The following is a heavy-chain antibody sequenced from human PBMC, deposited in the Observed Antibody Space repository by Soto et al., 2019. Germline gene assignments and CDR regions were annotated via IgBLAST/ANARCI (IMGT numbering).Heavy chain of an antibody. J-gene: IGHJ3*02. CDR1: GFTFSSYS. V-gene: IGHV3-21*05. CDR3: ARDLYYDILTGYYHPDAFDI. Sequence: GGSLRLSCAASGFTFSSYSMNWVRQAPGKGLEWVSYSSSSSSYIYYADSVKGRFTISRDNAKNSLYLQMNSLRAEDTAAYYCARDLYYDILTGYYHPDAFDIWGQGTMVTVSS. D-gene: IGHD3-9*01. CDR2: SSSSSSYI.